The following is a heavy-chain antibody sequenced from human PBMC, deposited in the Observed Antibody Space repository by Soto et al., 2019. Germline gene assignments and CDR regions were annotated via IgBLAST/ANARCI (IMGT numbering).Heavy chain of an antibody. D-gene: IGHD3-22*01. CDR2: IIPIFGTA. V-gene: IGHV1-69*06. CDR3: ASTKYDSSAYYYWNLSL. J-gene: IGHJ2*01. Sequence: QVELVQSGAEVKKPGSSVKVSCQASEDTFRNYAISWVRQAPGQGLEWMGGIIPIFGTANYVKKFQGRVTITADTSANTVYLELSSLRSEDTAVYYCASTKYDSSAYYYWNLSLWGRGTLVTVSS. CDR1: EDTFRNYA.